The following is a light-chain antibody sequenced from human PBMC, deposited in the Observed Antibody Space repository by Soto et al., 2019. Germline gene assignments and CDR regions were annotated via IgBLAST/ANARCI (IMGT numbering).Light chain of an antibody. Sequence: QSVLTQPPSASGSPGQSVTISCTGTSSDVGGYNYVSWYQQHPGKAPKLMIYEVSKRPSGVPDRFSGSKSGNTASLTVSGLQAEDEADYYCSSDAGSTGVFGGGTKLTVL. V-gene: IGLV2-8*01. J-gene: IGLJ2*01. CDR3: SSDAGSTGV. CDR2: EVS. CDR1: SSDVGGYNY.